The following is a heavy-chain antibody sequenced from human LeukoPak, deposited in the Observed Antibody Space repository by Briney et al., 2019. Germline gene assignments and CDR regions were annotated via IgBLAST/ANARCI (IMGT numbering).Heavy chain of an antibody. D-gene: IGHD3-10*01. J-gene: IGHJ4*02. CDR1: GYTFTSYY. CDR2: INPSGGST. CDR3: AGENYTMVRSPSDY. Sequence: ASVKVSCKASGYTFTSYYMHWVRQAPGQGLEWMGIINPSGGSTNYAQKFQGRVTITADKSTSTAYMELSSLRSEDTAVYYCAGENYTMVRSPSDYWGQGTLVTVSS. V-gene: IGHV1-46*01.